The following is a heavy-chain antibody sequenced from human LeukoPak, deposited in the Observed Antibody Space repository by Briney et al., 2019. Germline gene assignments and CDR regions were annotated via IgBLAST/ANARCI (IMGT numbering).Heavy chain of an antibody. D-gene: IGHD1-7*01. J-gene: IGHJ4*02. CDR3: TRDPYNWNYSYFDY. Sequence: GGSLRLSCTASGFTFGDYAMSWVRQAPGKGLEWVGSIRSKAYGGTTEYAASVKGRFTISRDDSKSIAYLQMNSLKTEDTAVYYCTRDPYNWNYSYFDYWGQGTLVTVSS. CDR1: GFTFGDYA. CDR2: IRSKAYGGTT. V-gene: IGHV3-49*04.